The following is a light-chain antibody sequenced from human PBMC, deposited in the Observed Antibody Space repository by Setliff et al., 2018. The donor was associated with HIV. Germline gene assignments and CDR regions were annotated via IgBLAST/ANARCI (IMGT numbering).Light chain of an antibody. V-gene: IGLV1-40*01. CDR2: GNN. Sequence: QSVLTQPPSVSGAPGQRVTIFCIGGRPNIGTGFDVHWYQQLPGTAPKLLISGNNNRPSGVPDRFSGSKSGISASLAIAGLQAEDEADYYCQSYDTSLSGYVFGTGTKVTVL. CDR3: QSYDTSLSGYV. J-gene: IGLJ1*01. CDR1: RPNIGTGFD.